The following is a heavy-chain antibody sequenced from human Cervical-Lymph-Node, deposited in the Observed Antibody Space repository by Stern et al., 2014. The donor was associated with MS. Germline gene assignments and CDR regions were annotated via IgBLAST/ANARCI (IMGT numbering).Heavy chain of an antibody. CDR3: GTDRGVK. Sequence: VQLVESGAEVKKPGASVTVSCNGAGHPLSELAMHWLRQLPTQGLEWMGQFDTADGETAYAQQFQGRLSMTEDTSTGTAYMTLAAVRSEGAAVYYCGTDRGVKWGPGTLVTVSS. CDR2: FDTADGET. D-gene: IGHD3-10*01. CDR1: GHPLSELA. V-gene: IGHV1-24*01. J-gene: IGHJ4*02.